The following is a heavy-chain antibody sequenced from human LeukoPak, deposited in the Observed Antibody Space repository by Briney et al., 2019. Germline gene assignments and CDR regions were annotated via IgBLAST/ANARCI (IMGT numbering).Heavy chain of an antibody. Sequence: GGSLRLSCAASGFTFTTYAMTWVRQAPGKGLEWVSTISSSGGSTYYADSVKGRFTISRDNSKNTLYLQMNSLRPEDTAVYYCAKTLRAAPAIRAFDYWGQGTLDTVSS. V-gene: IGHV3-23*01. J-gene: IGHJ4*02. CDR2: ISSSGGST. CDR1: GFTFTTYA. D-gene: IGHD2-2*02. CDR3: AKTLRAAPAIRAFDY.